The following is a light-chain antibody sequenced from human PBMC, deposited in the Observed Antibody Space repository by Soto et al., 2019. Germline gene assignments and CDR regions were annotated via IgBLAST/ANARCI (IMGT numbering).Light chain of an antibody. V-gene: IGKV3-20*01. CDR2: GAS. CDR3: MQYGSSGT. CDR1: QSVSNNY. Sequence: EIVLTQSPGTLSLSPGERATLSCRASQSVSNNYLAWYQQKPGQAPRLLIYGASNRATGIPDRFSSSGSGTDFPLTISRLEPEDFAVYYCMQYGSSGTFGEGTKVDIK. J-gene: IGKJ4*01.